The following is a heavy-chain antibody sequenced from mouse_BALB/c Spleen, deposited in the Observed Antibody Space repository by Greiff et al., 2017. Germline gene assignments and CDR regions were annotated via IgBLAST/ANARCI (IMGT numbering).Heavy chain of an antibody. CDR2: IYPSDSYT. D-gene: IGHD1-1*01. J-gene: IGHJ1*01. CDR3: ARRGEYYGSDFDV. V-gene: IGHV1-69*02. Sequence: QVQLQQPGAELVRPGASVKLSCKASGYTFTSYWINWVKQRPGQGLEWIGNIYPSDSYTNYNQKFKDKATLTVDKSSSTAYMQLSSPTSEDSAVYYCARRGEYYGSDFDVWGAGTTVTVSS. CDR1: GYTFTSYW.